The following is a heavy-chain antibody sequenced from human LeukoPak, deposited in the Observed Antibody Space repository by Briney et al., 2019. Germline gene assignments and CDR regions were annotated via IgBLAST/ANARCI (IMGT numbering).Heavy chain of an antibody. CDR2: IYYSGST. CDR3: ARQYSGIYDY. CDR1: GGSISSSGFY. Sequence: PSGTLSLTCAVSGGSISSSGFYWGWIRQPPGKGLEWIGSIYYSGSTYYNPSLKSRVTISVDTSKNQFFLKLGSVTAADTAVYFCARQYSGIYDYWGQGTLVTVSS. V-gene: IGHV4-39*01. D-gene: IGHD1-26*01. J-gene: IGHJ4*02.